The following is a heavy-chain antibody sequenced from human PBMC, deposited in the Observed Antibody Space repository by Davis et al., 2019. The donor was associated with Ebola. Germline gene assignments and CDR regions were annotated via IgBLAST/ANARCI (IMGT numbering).Heavy chain of an antibody. CDR1: GFNFGGAV. CDR3: AREGYSSGRAPAVDS. V-gene: IGHV3-30*10. J-gene: IGHJ4*02. D-gene: IGHD3-22*01. CDR2: MSFDGFSK. Sequence: GESLKISCAASGFNFGGAVMHWVRQGPGKGLEWVAAMSFDGFSKYYIDSVKGRFTISRDDSKHTLYLQMNSLRVEDTAMYYCAREGYSSGRAPAVDSWGQGALVSVSS.